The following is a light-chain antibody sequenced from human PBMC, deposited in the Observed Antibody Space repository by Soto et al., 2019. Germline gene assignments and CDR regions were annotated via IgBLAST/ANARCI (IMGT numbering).Light chain of an antibody. V-gene: IGKV3D-15*01. CDR2: DAS. Sequence: EIVMTQSPGTLSLSPGERATPSCRASQSVSSYLAWYQQKPGQAPRLLIYDASNRATGIPARFSGSGSGTEFTLTISSLQPDDFATYYCQQYSGDSRTFGQGTKVDIK. CDR1: QSVSSY. CDR3: QQYSGDSRT. J-gene: IGKJ1*01.